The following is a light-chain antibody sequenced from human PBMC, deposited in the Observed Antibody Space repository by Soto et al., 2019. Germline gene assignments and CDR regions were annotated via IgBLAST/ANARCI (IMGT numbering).Light chain of an antibody. V-gene: IGKV4-1*01. CDR2: WAS. CDR3: QQYYTTPFP. Sequence: DIVMTQSPDSLAVSLGERATINCKSSQSVLYRSNNKDYLAWYQQKPGQPPKLLIYWASTRESGVPDRFSGSGSGPDFTLTISSLQAEDVAVYYCQQYYTTPFPFGPGSKVDIK. CDR1: QSVLYRSNNKDY. J-gene: IGKJ3*01.